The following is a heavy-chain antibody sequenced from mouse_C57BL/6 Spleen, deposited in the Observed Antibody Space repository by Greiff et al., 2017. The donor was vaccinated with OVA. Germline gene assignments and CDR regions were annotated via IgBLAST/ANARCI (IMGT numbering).Heavy chain of an antibody. D-gene: IGHD1-1*01. CDR2: IDPSDSET. V-gene: IGHV1-52*01. CDR3: ARTTVVDAMDY. CDR1: GNTFTSYW. Sequence: VQLQQPGAELVRPGSSVKLSCKASGNTFTSYWMHWVKQRPIQGLEWIGNIDPSDSETHYNQKFKDKATLTVDKSSSTAYMQLSSLTSEDSAVYYCARTTVVDAMDYWGQGTSVTVSS. J-gene: IGHJ4*01.